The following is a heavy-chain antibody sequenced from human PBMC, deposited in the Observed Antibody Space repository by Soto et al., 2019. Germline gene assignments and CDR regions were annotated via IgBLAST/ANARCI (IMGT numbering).Heavy chain of an antibody. CDR3: ARGTRRGYSGYKGPYYFDS. CDR2: INHSGST. J-gene: IGHJ4*02. D-gene: IGHD5-12*01. Sequence: QVQLQQWGAGLLKPSETLSLTCAVYGGSFSGYYWSWIRQPPGKGLEWIGEINHSGSTNYNPSLKSRVTISVDTSKNQFSLKLSSVTAADTAVYYCARGTRRGYSGYKGPYYFDSWGQGTLVTVSS. V-gene: IGHV4-34*01. CDR1: GGSFSGYY.